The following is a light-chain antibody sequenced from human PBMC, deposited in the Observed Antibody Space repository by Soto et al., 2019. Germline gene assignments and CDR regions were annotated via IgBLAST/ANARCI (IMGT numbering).Light chain of an antibody. CDR3: CSSGGSPTDV. CDR1: SSNVGSYKL. Sequence: QSALTQPASVSGSPGQSITISCTGTSSNVGSYKLVSWYQQHPGKAPKLMIFEVNKRPSGVSNLFSGSKSGNTASLTISGLKVEDEADYYCCSSGGSPTDVFRTGTKVTVL. CDR2: EVN. V-gene: IGLV2-23*02. J-gene: IGLJ1*01.